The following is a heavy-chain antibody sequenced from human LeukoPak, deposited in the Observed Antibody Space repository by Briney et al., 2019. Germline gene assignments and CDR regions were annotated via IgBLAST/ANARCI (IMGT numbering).Heavy chain of an antibody. D-gene: IGHD1-26*01. CDR1: GFTFSTYT. Sequence: GGSLRLSCAASGFTFSTYTVHWVRQAPGKGLEYVALISYDGNSKYYADSVKGRFTISRDSPKNTLDLQMNSLRVEDTAVYYCARNEFEWELLSPFDQWGQGTLVTVSS. J-gene: IGHJ4*02. CDR2: ISYDGNSK. CDR3: ARNEFEWELLSPFDQ. V-gene: IGHV3-30-3*01.